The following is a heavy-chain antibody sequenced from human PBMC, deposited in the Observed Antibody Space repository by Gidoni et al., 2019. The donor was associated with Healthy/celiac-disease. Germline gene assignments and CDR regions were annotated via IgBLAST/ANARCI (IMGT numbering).Heavy chain of an antibody. CDR3: ARDSYSSSWYRRYYGMDV. Sequence: QVQLVQSGAEVKKPGSSVKVSCTASGGTFSSYAISWVRQAPGQGLAWMGGIIPIFGTANYAQKFQGRVTITADESTSTAYMELSSLRSEDTAVYYCARDSYSSSWYRRYYGMDVWGQGTTVTVSS. CDR1: GGTFSSYA. V-gene: IGHV1-69*01. CDR2: IIPIFGTA. J-gene: IGHJ6*02. D-gene: IGHD6-13*01.